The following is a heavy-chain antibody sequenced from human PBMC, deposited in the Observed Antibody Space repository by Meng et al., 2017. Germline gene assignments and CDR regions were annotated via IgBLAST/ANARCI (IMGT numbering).Heavy chain of an antibody. D-gene: IGHD6-6*01. V-gene: IGHV4-34*01. CDR3: ARRGIAARPFYY. CDR1: GGSFSGYY. CDR2: INHSGST. Sequence: QVPPPQWGAVLLKPSETLSLTCAVYGGSFSGYYWSWIRQPPGKGLEWIGEINHSGSTNYNLSLKSRVTISVDTSKNQFSLKLSSVTAADTAVYYCARRGIAARPFYYWGQGTLVTVSS. J-gene: IGHJ4*02.